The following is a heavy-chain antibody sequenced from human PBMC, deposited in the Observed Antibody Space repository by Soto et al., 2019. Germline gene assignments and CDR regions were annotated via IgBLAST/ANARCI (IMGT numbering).Heavy chain of an antibody. CDR1: GFTFSSYA. CDR2: ISYDGSNK. J-gene: IGHJ6*02. CDR3: ARSRAIADRPAHSYYYYYGMDV. D-gene: IGHD6-6*01. Sequence: SLRLSCAASGFTFSSYAMHWVRQAPGKGLEWVAVISYDGSNKYYADSVKGRFTISRDNSKNTLYLQMNSLRAEDTAVYYCARSRAIADRPAHSYYYYYGMDVWGQGTTVTVYS. V-gene: IGHV3-30-3*01.